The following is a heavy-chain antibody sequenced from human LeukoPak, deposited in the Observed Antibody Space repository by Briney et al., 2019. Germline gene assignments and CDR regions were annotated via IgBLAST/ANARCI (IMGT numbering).Heavy chain of an antibody. Sequence: GGSLRLSCAASGFTFSSYAMSWVRQAPGKGLEWVSAISGSGGSTCCADSVKGRFTISRDNSRNTLYLQMNSLRAEDTAVYYCAKAGIGQWLVQFVWGQGTLVTVSS. CDR3: AKAGIGQWLVQFV. J-gene: IGHJ4*02. D-gene: IGHD6-19*01. V-gene: IGHV3-23*01. CDR1: GFTFSSYA. CDR2: ISGSGGST.